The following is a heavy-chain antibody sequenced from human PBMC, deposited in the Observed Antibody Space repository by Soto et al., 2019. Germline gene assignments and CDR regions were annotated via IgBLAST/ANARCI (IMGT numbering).Heavy chain of an antibody. CDR3: ARETYVDTPMGGDYYGMDV. J-gene: IGHJ6*02. Sequence: PAGSLRLSCAASGFTFSSYPIHWVRQAPGKGLEWVAVISYDGSNKYYADAVKGRFTISRDNSKNTLYLQMNSLRAEDTAVYYCARETYVDTPMGGDYYGMDVWGQGTTVTVSS. CDR1: GFTFSSYP. V-gene: IGHV3-30-3*01. CDR2: ISYDGSNK. D-gene: IGHD5-18*01.